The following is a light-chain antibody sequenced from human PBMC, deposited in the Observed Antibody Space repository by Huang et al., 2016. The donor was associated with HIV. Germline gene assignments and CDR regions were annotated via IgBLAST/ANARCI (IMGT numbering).Light chain of an antibody. CDR3: QQHNSWPRT. V-gene: IGKV3-15*01. CDR2: AAA. CDR1: QSVGSN. Sequence: EIVMTQSPATLSVSPGERATLSCMASQSVGSNLSWYQQRRGQAPRLLNYAAATRATGIPARFSGSGSGTEFTLTVSSLQSEDFAVYYCQQHNSWPRTVGQGTRV. J-gene: IGKJ1*01.